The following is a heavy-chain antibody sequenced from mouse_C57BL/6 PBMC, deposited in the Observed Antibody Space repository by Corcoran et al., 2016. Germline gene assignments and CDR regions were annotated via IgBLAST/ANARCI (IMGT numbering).Heavy chain of an antibody. CDR3: ARTFSY. CDR2: INPYNGGT. Sequence: EVPLQQSGPEQVKPGASEKISCKASGSTFTDYYMNWVQQSHGKSLEWIGVINPYNGGTTYNQNFKGKATLTVDKSSSTAYMELNSLTSEDSAVYYCARTFSYWGQGTLVTVSA. V-gene: IGHV1-19*01. J-gene: IGHJ3*01. CDR1: GSTFTDYY.